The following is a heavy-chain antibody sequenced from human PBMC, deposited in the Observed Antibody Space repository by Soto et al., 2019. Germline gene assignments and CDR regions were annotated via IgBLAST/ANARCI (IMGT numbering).Heavy chain of an antibody. CDR3: ARGRLGGAAD. D-gene: IGHD1-26*01. V-gene: IGHV4-34*01. CDR1: GASFSGYY. CDR2: INHSGST. J-gene: IGHJ4*02. Sequence: QVQLQQWGAGLLKPSETLSLTCAVYGASFSGYYWSWIRQPPGKGLEWIGEINHSGSTNYNPSLTSRVTISVDTSKNQFSLKLSSVTAADTAVYYCARGRLGGAADWGQGTLVTVSS.